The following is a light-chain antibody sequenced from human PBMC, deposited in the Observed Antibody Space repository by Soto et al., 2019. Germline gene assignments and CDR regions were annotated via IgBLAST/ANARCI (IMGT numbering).Light chain of an antibody. Sequence: EIVLTQSPGTLSLSPGERATISCRASQSVSSSYLACYQQKPGQAPRLIIYGASSRATGIPDRFSGSGSGTEFTLTISRLEPEDFAMYYCQQYGSSPPTFGQGTKVEIK. CDR2: GAS. V-gene: IGKV3-20*01. CDR1: QSVSSSY. J-gene: IGKJ1*01. CDR3: QQYGSSPPT.